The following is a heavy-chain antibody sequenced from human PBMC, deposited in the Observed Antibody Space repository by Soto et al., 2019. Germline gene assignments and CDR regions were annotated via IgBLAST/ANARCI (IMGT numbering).Heavy chain of an antibody. CDR3: AREGLTGTKFWFDP. Sequence: GGSLRLSCAASGFTFSSYSMNWVRQAPGKGLEWVSSISSSSSYIYYADSVKGRFTISRDNAKNSLYLQMNSLRAEDTAVYYCAREGLTGTKFWFDPWGQGTLVTVSS. CDR2: ISSSSSYI. CDR1: GFTFSSYS. J-gene: IGHJ5*02. D-gene: IGHD1-7*01. V-gene: IGHV3-21*01.